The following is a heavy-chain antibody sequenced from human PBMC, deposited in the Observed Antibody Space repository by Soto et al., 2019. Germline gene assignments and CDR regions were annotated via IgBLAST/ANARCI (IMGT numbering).Heavy chain of an antibody. CDR3: VRWAGECTEGDWFSALDF. CDR2: LVPKFGAP. D-gene: IGHD3-9*01. V-gene: IGHV1-69*06. Sequence: QAHLVQSGAEVKKPGSSVKVSCRASGGSFSSHCLIWVRQAPGQGLEWMGGLVPKFGAPKYAQKFQDRVTITADIATTTVYMELNRLKVEYTAMYFCVRWAGECTEGDWFSALDFWGQGTQLSVSP. CDR1: GGSFSSHC. J-gene: IGHJ4*02.